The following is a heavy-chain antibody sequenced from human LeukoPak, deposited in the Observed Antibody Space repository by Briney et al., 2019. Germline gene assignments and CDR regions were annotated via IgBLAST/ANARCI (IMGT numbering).Heavy chain of an antibody. CDR3: ARVPYCSGGSCYSEFDY. CDR2: VNPNSGKT. CDR1: GYTFSSYD. D-gene: IGHD2-15*01. V-gene: IGHV1-8*01. J-gene: IGHJ4*02. Sequence: ASVKVSCKASGYTFSSYDINWVRQATGQGLEWMGWVNPNSGKTGFAQKLQGRVTMTTDTSTSTAYMELRSLRSDDTAVYYCARVPYCSGGSCYSEFDYWGQGTLVTVSS.